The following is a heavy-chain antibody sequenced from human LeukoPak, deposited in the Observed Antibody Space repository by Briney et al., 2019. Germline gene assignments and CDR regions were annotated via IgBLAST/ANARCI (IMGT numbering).Heavy chain of an antibody. J-gene: IGHJ4*02. D-gene: IGHD3-16*02. CDR1: GFTFSNYN. V-gene: IGHV3-53*01. CDR3: ATGELSLYSDY. CDR2: IYSGGST. Sequence: GGSLRLSCAASGFTFSNYNMNWVRQAPGKGLEWVSVIYSGGSTYYADSVKGRFTISRDNSKNTLYLQMNSLRAEDTAVYYCATGELSLYSDYWSQGTLVTVSS.